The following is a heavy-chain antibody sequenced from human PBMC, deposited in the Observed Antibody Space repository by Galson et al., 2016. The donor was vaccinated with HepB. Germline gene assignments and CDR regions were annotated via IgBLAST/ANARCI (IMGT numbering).Heavy chain of an antibody. Sequence: SLRLSCAASGFTFSSNSNTWVRQAPGEGLEWVSSISFSSGHINYADAVKGRFTMSRDKAEKALSLQMGSLRAKDTAVYYCATFLKPDAITDWYFDLWGRGTLVTVSS. V-gene: IGHV3-21*01. CDR1: GFTFSSNS. CDR3: ATFLKPDAITDWYFDL. CDR2: ISFSSGHI. D-gene: IGHD1-14*01. J-gene: IGHJ2*01.